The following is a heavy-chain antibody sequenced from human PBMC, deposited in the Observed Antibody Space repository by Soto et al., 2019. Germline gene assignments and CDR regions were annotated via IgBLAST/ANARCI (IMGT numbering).Heavy chain of an antibody. V-gene: IGHV3-30-3*01. CDR3: ATEGDIVATPYFDY. Sequence: QVQLVESGGGVVQPGRSLRLSCAASGFTFSSYAMHWVRQAPGKGLEWVAVISYDGSNKYYADSVKGRFTISRDNSKNTLYLQMNSLRAEDTAVYYWATEGDIVATPYFDYWGQGTLVTVSS. D-gene: IGHD5-12*01. J-gene: IGHJ4*02. CDR1: GFTFSSYA. CDR2: ISYDGSNK.